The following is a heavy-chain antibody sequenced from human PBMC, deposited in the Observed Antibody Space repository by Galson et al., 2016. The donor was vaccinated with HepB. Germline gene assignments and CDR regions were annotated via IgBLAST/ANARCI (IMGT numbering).Heavy chain of an antibody. CDR3: ARGYCSSGSCYPFDY. V-gene: IGHV1-18*01. CDR1: GYTFTNYG. J-gene: IGHJ4*02. Sequence: SVKVSCKASGYTFTNYGISWVRQAPGQGLEWMGWISAYNGDTSYAQKLQGRVTMTTDTSTSTAYMELRSLRSVDTAVYYCARGYCSSGSCYPFDYWGQGTLVTVSS. CDR2: ISAYNGDT. D-gene: IGHD2-15*01.